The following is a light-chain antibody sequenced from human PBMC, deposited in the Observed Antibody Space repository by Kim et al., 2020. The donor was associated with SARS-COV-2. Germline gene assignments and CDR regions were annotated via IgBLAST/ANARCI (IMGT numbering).Light chain of an antibody. CDR1: QNINSH. J-gene: IGKJ3*01. V-gene: IGKV1-39*01. Sequence: VGDSVTITCRTRQNINSHLHWYHQKPGRAPKLLIYAASTLQGGVPCRFSGSGSETDFTLTISSLQPEDFPTSFCHQTYIAPVTFGSGTKVDIK. CDR2: AAS. CDR3: HQTYIAPVT.